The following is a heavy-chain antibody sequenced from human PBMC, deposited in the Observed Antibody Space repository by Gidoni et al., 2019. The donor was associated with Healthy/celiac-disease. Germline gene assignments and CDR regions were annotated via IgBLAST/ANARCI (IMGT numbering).Heavy chain of an antibody. J-gene: IGHJ4*02. D-gene: IGHD4-17*01. V-gene: IGHV3-30-3*01. Sequence: QVQLVESGGGVVQPGRSLRLSCAASGVTFSSSSMHWVRQAPGKGLEWVAVISYDGSNNYYADSVKGRFTISRDNAKNTLYLQMNSLRAEYTAVYYCARDGISDPTVTTVEHFDYWGQGTLVTVSS. CDR2: ISYDGSNN. CDR1: GVTFSSSS. CDR3: ARDGISDPTVTTVEHFDY.